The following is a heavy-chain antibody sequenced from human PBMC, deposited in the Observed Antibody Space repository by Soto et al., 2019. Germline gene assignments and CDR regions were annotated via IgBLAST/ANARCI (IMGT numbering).Heavy chain of an antibody. CDR3: ARVWGGAFDI. J-gene: IGHJ3*02. V-gene: IGHV4-59*01. Sequence: SETLSVTSTVAGGSISSYYWSWIRQPPGKGLEWIGYIYYSGSTNYNPSLKSRVTISVDTSKNQFSLKLSSVTAADTAVYYCARVWGGAFDIWGQGTMVTVSS. CDR2: IYYSGST. D-gene: IGHD3-10*01. CDR1: GGSISSYY.